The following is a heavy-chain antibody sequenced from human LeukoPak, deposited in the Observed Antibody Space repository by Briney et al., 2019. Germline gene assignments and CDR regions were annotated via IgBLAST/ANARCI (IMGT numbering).Heavy chain of an antibody. J-gene: IGHJ4*02. CDR1: GGPFSGYY. D-gene: IGHD3-9*01. CDR3: ARGRRYFDWLPYDY. V-gene: IGHV4-34*01. Sequence: PSETLSLTCAVYGGPFSGYYWSWIRQPPGKGLEWIGEINHSGSTNYNPSLKSRVTISVDTSKNQFSLKLSSVTAADTAVYYCARGRRYFDWLPYDYWGQGTLVTVSS. CDR2: INHSGST.